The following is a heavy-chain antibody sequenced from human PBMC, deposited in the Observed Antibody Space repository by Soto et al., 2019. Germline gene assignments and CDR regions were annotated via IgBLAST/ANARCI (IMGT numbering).Heavy chain of an antibody. CDR2: VNPNSGNT. V-gene: IGHV1-8*01. Sequence: ASVKVSCKASGYTFTNYDINWVRQATGQGLEWMGWVNPNSGNTGYAQKFQGRVTMTRNTSISTAYMELSSLRSEDTAVYFCGSGRIVVAGSRAYYALDVWGQGTRVTVSS. CDR1: GYTFTNYD. J-gene: IGHJ6*02. CDR3: GSGRIVVAGSRAYYALDV. D-gene: IGHD6-19*01.